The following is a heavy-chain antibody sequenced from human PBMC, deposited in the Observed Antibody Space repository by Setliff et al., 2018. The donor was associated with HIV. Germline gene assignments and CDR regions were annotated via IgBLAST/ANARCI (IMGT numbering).Heavy chain of an antibody. V-gene: IGHV4-34*01. CDR2: INHSGST. CDR1: GGSFSGYY. CDR3: ARGAPTGGNLRWFDP. J-gene: IGHJ5*02. D-gene: IGHD2-15*01. Sequence: SETLSLTCAVYGGSFSGYYWSWICQPPGKGLEWIGEINHSGSTNYNPSLKSRVTISVDTSKNQFSLKLSSVTAADTAVYYCARGAPTGGNLRWFDPWGQGTLVTSPQ.